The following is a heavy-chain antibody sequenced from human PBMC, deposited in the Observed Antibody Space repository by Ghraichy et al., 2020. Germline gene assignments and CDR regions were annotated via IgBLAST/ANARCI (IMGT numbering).Heavy chain of an antibody. Sequence: SQTLSLTCAVYGGSFSGYYWSWIRQPPGKGLEWIGEINHSGSTNYNPSLKSRVTISVDTSKNQFSLKLSSVTAADTAVYYCARRMATFKFQYYFDYWGQGTLLTVS. V-gene: IGHV4-34*01. D-gene: IGHD5-24*01. CDR1: GGSFSGYY. J-gene: IGHJ4*02. CDR3: ARRMATFKFQYYFDY. CDR2: INHSGST.